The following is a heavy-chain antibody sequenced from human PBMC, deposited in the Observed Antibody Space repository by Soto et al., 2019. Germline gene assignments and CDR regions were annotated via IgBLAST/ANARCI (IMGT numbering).Heavy chain of an antibody. D-gene: IGHD2-2*01. V-gene: IGHV3-74*01. CDR2: INGDGTTT. J-gene: IGHJ3*02. Sequence: EVQLVESGGCLIQPGESLRLSCAASGFPFGPFYMHWVRQAPGKGLEWVSHINGDGTTTVYADSVKGRFTISRDNAKNTLYLQMTSLRAEDTAVYYCPRDRGYPDSFDIWGQGTMVTVSS. CDR1: GFPFGPFY. CDR3: PRDRGYPDSFDI.